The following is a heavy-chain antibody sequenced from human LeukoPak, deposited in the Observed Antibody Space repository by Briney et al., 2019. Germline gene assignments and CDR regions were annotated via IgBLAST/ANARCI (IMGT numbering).Heavy chain of an antibody. D-gene: IGHD3-10*01. CDR2: INAGNGNT. V-gene: IGHV1-3*03. CDR3: ARGYYDSGRGANWFDP. J-gene: IGHJ5*02. CDR1: GYTFTSYA. Sequence: ASVKVSCKASGYTFTSYAMHWVRQAPGQRLEWMGWINAGNGNTKYSQEFQGRVTITRDTSASTAYMELSSLRSEDMAVYYCARGYYDSGRGANWFDPWGQGTLVTVSS.